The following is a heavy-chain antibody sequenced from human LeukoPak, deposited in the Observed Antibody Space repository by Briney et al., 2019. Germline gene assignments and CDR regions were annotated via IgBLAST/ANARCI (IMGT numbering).Heavy chain of an antibody. D-gene: IGHD3-10*01. V-gene: IGHV4-39*01. Sequence: PSETLSLTCTVSGGSISSYYWGWIRQPPGKGLEWIGSIYYSGSTYYNPSLKSRVTISVDTSKNQFSLKLSSVTAADTAVYYCASVLKGLLWFGEPYYMDVWGKGTTVTISS. J-gene: IGHJ6*03. CDR1: GGSISSYY. CDR3: ASVLKGLLWFGEPYYMDV. CDR2: IYYSGST.